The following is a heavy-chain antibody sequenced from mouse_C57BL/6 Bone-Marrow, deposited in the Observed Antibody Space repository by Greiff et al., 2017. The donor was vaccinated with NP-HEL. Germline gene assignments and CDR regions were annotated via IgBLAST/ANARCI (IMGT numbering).Heavy chain of an antibody. D-gene: IGHD1-1*01. Sequence: VQLKESGAELVRPGASVKLSCTASGFNFKDDYMHWVKQRPEQGLEWIGWIDPENGDTEYASKFQGKATMTADTSSNTAYLQLSSLTSEDTAVYYCTTYTTVESYDGFAYWGQGTLVTVSA. J-gene: IGHJ3*01. CDR1: GFNFKDDY. CDR2: IDPENGDT. V-gene: IGHV14-4*01. CDR3: TTYTTVESYDGFAY.